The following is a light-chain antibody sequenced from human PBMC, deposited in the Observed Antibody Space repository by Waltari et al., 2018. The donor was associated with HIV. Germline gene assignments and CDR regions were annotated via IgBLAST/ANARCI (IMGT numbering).Light chain of an antibody. J-gene: IGLJ2*01. Sequence: QSVLTQPPSVSGAPGQRVPISCTGRRSNIGAGYDVHWYQQLPGTAPKLLIYGDSNRPSGVPDRCSGSKPGTSASLAITGLQAEDEADYYCQSYDISLSGVVFGGGTKLTVL. CDR3: QSYDISLSGVV. V-gene: IGLV1-40*01. CDR2: GDS. CDR1: RSNIGAGYD.